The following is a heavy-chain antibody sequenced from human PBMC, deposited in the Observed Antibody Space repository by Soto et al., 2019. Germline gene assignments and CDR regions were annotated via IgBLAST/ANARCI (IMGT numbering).Heavy chain of an antibody. J-gene: IGHJ5*02. Sequence: SETLSLTCTVSGDSISTDYWSWIRQSPGKGLEWIGFIYYGESTNYNPSLKSRVNIYVDTPKNQISLKLTSVTAADTVVYYCARDHYYDFWNWFDPWGQGTLVTVSS. D-gene: IGHD3-3*01. CDR2: IYYGEST. CDR3: ARDHYYDFWNWFDP. V-gene: IGHV4-59*12. CDR1: GDSISTDY.